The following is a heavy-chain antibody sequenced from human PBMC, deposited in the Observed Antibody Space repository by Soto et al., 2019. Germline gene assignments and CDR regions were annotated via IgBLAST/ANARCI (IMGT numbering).Heavy chain of an antibody. CDR3: ARLSKNYGDYA. CDR2: IYYSGST. D-gene: IGHD4-17*01. J-gene: IGHJ4*02. V-gene: IGHV4-39*01. CDR1: GGSISSSSYY. Sequence: QLQLQESGPGLVKPSETLSLTCTVSGGSISSSSYYWGWIRQPPGKGLEWIGSIYYSGSTYYNPSLKRRVTISVDTSKSQFPRKLSSVTAADTAVYYCARLSKNYGDYAWGQGTLVTVSS.